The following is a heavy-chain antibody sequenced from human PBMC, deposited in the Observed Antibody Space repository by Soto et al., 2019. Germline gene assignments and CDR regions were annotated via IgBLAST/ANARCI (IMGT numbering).Heavy chain of an antibody. CDR1: GGSVSSGSYY. Sequence: QVQLQESCPGLVKPSATLSLTCTVSGGSVSSGSYYWSWIRQPPGKGLEWIGYIYYIGSTHYNPSLKSRVTISVDTSKYQVSLKLSSVTAADTAVYYCAREGAVAGYNNWFDPWCQGTLVTVS. J-gene: IGHJ5*02. CDR2: IYYIGST. CDR3: AREGAVAGYNNWFDP. D-gene: IGHD6-19*01. V-gene: IGHV4-61*01.